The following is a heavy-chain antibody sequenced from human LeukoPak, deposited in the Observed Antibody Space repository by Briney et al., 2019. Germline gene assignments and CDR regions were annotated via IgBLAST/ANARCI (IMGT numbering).Heavy chain of an antibody. D-gene: IGHD3-9*01. J-gene: IGHJ4*02. CDR1: GFTFSSYW. V-gene: IGHV3-48*04. CDR2: ISSSGSTI. Sequence: GGSLRLSCAASGFTFSSYWMHWVRQAPGKGLEWVSYISSSGSTIYYADSVKGRFTISRDNAKNSLYLQMNSLRAEDTAVYYCARDSSYDILTGYYRAYYFDYWGQGTLVTVSS. CDR3: ARDSSYDILTGYYRAYYFDY.